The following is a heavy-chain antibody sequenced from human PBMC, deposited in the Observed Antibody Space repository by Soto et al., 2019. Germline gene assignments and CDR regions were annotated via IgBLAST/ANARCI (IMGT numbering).Heavy chain of an antibody. V-gene: IGHV4-34*01. CDR2: INHSGGT. J-gene: IGHJ4*02. CDR3: ARGQQLGHFDY. Sequence: SETLSLTCAVYGGSLSGYYWSWIRQPPGKGLEWIGEINHSGGTNYNPSLKSRVTISVDTSKNQFSLKLSSVTAADTAVYYCARGQQLGHFDYWGQGTLVTVSS. CDR1: GGSLSGYY. D-gene: IGHD6-13*01.